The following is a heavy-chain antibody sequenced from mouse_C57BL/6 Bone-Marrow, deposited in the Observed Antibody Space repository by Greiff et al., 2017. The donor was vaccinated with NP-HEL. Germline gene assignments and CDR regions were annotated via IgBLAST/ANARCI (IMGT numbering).Heavy chain of an antibody. V-gene: IGHV1-69*01. J-gene: IGHJ2*01. CDR2: IDPSDSYT. CDR3: ARPIYYGSLYFDY. D-gene: IGHD1-1*01. CDR1: GYTFTSYW. Sequence: QVQLQQPGAELVMPGASVKLSCKASGYTFTSYWMHWVKQRPGQGLEWIGEIDPSDSYTNYNQKFKGKSTLTVDKSSSTAYMQLSSLTSEDSAVYYCARPIYYGSLYFDYWGQGTTLTVSS.